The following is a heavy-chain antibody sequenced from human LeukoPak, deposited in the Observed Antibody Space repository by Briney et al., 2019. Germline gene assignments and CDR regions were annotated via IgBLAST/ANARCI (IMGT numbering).Heavy chain of an antibody. V-gene: IGHV3-21*01. CDR3: ARGPRNSSSYQYFQH. CDR1: GFTFSTYS. Sequence: GGSLRLSCAASGFTFSTYSMNWVRQAPGKGLEWVSSISSSSAYIYCADSEKGRFTISRDNAKNSLYLQMNSLRVEGTAVYYCARGPRNSSSYQYFQHWGQGTLVTVSS. J-gene: IGHJ1*01. CDR2: ISSSSAYI. D-gene: IGHD6-13*01.